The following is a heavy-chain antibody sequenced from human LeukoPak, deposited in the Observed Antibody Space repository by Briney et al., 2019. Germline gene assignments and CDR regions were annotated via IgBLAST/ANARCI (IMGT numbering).Heavy chain of an antibody. D-gene: IGHD3-3*01. CDR2: ISSSSSYI. J-gene: IGHJ6*03. Sequence: GGSLRLSCAASGFTFSDYYMSWIRQAPGKGLEWVSSISSSSSYIYYADSVKGRFTISRDNAKNSLYLQMNSLRAEDTAVYYCARVGYDFWSGYYVDVWGKGTTVTVSS. V-gene: IGHV3-11*06. CDR1: GFTFSDYY. CDR3: ARVGYDFWSGYYVDV.